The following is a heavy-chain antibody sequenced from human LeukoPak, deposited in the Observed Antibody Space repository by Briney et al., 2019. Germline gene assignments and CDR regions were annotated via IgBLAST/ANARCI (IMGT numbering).Heavy chain of an antibody. J-gene: IGHJ4*02. V-gene: IGHV3-33*01. CDR2: IWHDGSNK. D-gene: IGHD3-3*01. CDR3: ARVQASYDFWSGYVFDY. Sequence: GGSLRLSCAASGFTFSSYGMHWVRQAPGKGLEWVAVIWHDGSNKDYADSVKGRLTISRDNSKNSLYLQMNSLRAEDTAVYYCARVQASYDFWSGYVFDYWGQGTLVTVSS. CDR1: GFTFSSYG.